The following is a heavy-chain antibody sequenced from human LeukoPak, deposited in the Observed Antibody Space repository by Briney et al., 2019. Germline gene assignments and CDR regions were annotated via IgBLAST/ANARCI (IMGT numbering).Heavy chain of an antibody. CDR3: ARDRRLQYYYDSSGYLDP. CDR2: IIPIFGTA. Sequence: SVTVSCKASGGTFSSYAISLVRQAPGQGLDWMGGIIPIFGTANYAQKFQGRVTITTDESTGTAYIELSSLRSEDTAVYYCARDRRLQYYYDSSGYLDPWGQGTLVTVSS. V-gene: IGHV1-69*05. D-gene: IGHD3-22*01. J-gene: IGHJ5*02. CDR1: GGTFSSYA.